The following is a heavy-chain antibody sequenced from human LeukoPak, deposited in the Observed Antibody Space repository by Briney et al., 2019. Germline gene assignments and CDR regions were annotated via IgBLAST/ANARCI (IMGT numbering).Heavy chain of an antibody. Sequence: ASVKVCCKASGYTFTGYYMHWVRQAPGQGVEWMGWINPNSGGTNYAQKFQGRVTMTRDTSISTAYMELSRLRSDDTAVYYCARDQQWLVFSWFDPWGQGTLVTVSS. V-gene: IGHV1-2*02. CDR1: GYTFTGYY. CDR2: INPNSGGT. J-gene: IGHJ5*02. D-gene: IGHD6-19*01. CDR3: ARDQQWLVFSWFDP.